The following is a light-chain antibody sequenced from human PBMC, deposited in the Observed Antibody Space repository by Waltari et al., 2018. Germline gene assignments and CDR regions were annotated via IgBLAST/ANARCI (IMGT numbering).Light chain of an antibody. CDR2: GNS. CDR1: SSNIGAGSD. Sequence: QSVLTQPPSVSGAPGQRVTISCTGSSSNIGAGSDVHWYQQLPGTAPNLLIYGNSNRAAGVPDRFSGSKSGTSAALAITGIQAEDEAEYYCQSYDSSLSGSNVVFGGGTKLTVL. J-gene: IGLJ2*01. CDR3: QSYDSSLSGSNVV. V-gene: IGLV1-40*01.